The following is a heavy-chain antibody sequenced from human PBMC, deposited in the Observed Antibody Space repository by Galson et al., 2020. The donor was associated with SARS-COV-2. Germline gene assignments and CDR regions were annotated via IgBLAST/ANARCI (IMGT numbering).Heavy chain of an antibody. CDR2: INHSGST. CDR3: ARAARQIPRSFDY. CDR1: GGSFSGYY. Sequence: SETLSLTCAVYGGSFSGYYWSWIRQPPGKGLEWIGEINHSGSTNYNPSLKSRVTISVDTSKNQFSLKLSSVTAADTAVYYCARAARQIPRSFDYWGQGTLVTVSS. V-gene: IGHV4-34*01. D-gene: IGHD6-6*01. J-gene: IGHJ4*02.